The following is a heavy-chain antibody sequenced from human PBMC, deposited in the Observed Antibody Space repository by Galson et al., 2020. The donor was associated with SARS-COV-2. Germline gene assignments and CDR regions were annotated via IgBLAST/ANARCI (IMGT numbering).Heavy chain of an antibody. J-gene: IGHJ4*02. V-gene: IGHV4-34*01. D-gene: IGHD6-13*01. Sequence: SETLYLTCAVSGASIKGYYWNWIRQPPEKGLEWIGEINQSGNTNYNPSLRSRVTISVDTSKNQFSLKLTSVTAADTAFYYCARVASAAGISGGFDYWGQGALVTVSS. CDR1: GASIKGYY. CDR2: INQSGNT. CDR3: ARVASAAGISGGFDY.